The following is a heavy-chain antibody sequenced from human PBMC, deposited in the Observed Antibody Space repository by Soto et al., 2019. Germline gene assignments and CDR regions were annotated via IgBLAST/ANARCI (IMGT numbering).Heavy chain of an antibody. Sequence: GGSLRLSCAASGFTFSDYYMSWIRQAPGKELEWVSYISSSGSTIYYADSVKGRFTISRDNSKNTVYLQMNSLRGEDTAMYYCARLGPYGSESYSFRYNWFDPWGQGTPVTVSS. CDR1: GFTFSDYY. J-gene: IGHJ5*02. D-gene: IGHD3-10*01. V-gene: IGHV3-11*01. CDR3: ARLGPYGSESYSFRYNWFDP. CDR2: ISSSGSTI.